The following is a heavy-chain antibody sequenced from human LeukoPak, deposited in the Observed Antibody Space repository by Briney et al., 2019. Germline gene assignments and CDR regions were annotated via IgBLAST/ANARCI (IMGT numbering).Heavy chain of an antibody. D-gene: IGHD2-2*01. V-gene: IGHV5-51*01. CDR2: IYPGDSDT. J-gene: IGHJ6*02. Sequence: GESLKISCKGSGYSFTSYWIGWVRQMPGKGLEWMGIIYPGDSDTRYSPSFQGQVTISADKSISTAYLQWSSLKASDTAMYYSARRVVNCSSTSCSPHMDVWGQGTTVTVSS. CDR3: ARRVVNCSSTSCSPHMDV. CDR1: GYSFTSYW.